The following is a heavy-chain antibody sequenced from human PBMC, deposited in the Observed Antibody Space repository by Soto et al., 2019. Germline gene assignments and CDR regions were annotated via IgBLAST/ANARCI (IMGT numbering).Heavy chain of an antibody. Sequence: LRLSCAASGFTFSSYWMHWVRQAPGKELVWVSRINSDGSSTSYADSVKGRFTISRDNAKNTLYLQMNSLRAEDTAVYYCARDRGYSSGWISYNWFDPWGQGTLVTVSS. D-gene: IGHD6-19*01. V-gene: IGHV3-74*01. CDR3: ARDRGYSSGWISYNWFDP. J-gene: IGHJ5*02. CDR2: INSDGSST. CDR1: GFTFSSYW.